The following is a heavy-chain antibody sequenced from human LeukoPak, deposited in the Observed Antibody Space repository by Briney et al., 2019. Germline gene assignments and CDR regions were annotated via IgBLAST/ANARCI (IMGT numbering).Heavy chain of an antibody. D-gene: IGHD2-2*01. CDR1: GGSISSSSYY. CDR3: ARDHIGYCSSTSCSRTRRGSFYFDY. CDR2: IYYSGST. J-gene: IGHJ4*02. Sequence: SETLSLTCTVSGGSISSSSYYWGWIRQPRGKGLEWIGSIYYSGSTYYNPSLKSRVTISVDTSKNQFSLKLSSVTAADTAVYYCARDHIGYCSSTSCSRTRRGSFYFDYWGQGTLVTVSS. V-gene: IGHV4-39*07.